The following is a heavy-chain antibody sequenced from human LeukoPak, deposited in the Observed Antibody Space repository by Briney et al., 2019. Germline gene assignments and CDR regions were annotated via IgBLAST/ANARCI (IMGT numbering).Heavy chain of an antibody. CDR2: IYSSGSA. D-gene: IGHD3-22*01. J-gene: IGHJ6*03. CDR3: AVDNDSTGYYFSMDV. CDR1: GGSISSYY. Sequence: SETLSLTCTVSGGSISSYYWSWIRQPAGKGLEWIGRIYSSGSASYNSSLKSRVTMSIDTSKNQLSLKLTSVTAADTAVYYCAVDNDSTGYYFSMDVWGKGTTVTVSS. V-gene: IGHV4-4*07.